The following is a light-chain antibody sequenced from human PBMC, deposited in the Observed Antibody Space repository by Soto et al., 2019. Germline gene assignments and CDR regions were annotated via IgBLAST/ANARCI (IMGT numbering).Light chain of an antibody. J-gene: IGLJ1*01. Sequence: SVLTQPPSAFGTPGLMVTISCSGSSCNVGSNYVYWYQQLPGPAPTPLIYRNNQRPSGVPDRFSGSNSGTSVSLAITGLRPQDEADYYCAAWDDSLSGLYVFATGTKVTVL. CDR2: RNN. CDR1: SCNVGSNY. V-gene: IGLV1-47*01. CDR3: AAWDDSLSGLYV.